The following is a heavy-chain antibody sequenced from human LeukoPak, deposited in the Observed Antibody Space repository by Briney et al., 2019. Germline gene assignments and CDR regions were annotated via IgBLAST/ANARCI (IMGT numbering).Heavy chain of an antibody. Sequence: SVKVSCKASGYTFTSYGISWVRQAPGQGLEWMGWISAYNGNTNYAQKLQGRVTMTTDTSTSTAYMELRNLRSDDTAVYYCARATMVRGVTFHPDYWGQGTLVTVSS. CDR3: ARATMVRGVTFHPDY. V-gene: IGHV1-18*01. J-gene: IGHJ4*02. CDR2: ISAYNGNT. CDR1: GYTFTSYG. D-gene: IGHD3-10*01.